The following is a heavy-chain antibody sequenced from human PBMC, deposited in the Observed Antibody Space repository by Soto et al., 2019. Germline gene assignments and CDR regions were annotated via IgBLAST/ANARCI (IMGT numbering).Heavy chain of an antibody. CDR2: ISRSGSPI. CDR1: GFTSWDHH. Sequence: GGSLRLSCAASGFTSWDHHMSWIRQAPGKGLEWVSYISRSGSPIYYADSVKGRFTISRDNAENSLYLQMNSLRAEDTAVYYCVREGRSSTSCNTGCAFDIWGQGTMVTVSS. D-gene: IGHD2-2*02. V-gene: IGHV3-11*01. J-gene: IGHJ3*02. CDR3: VREGRSSTSCNTGCAFDI.